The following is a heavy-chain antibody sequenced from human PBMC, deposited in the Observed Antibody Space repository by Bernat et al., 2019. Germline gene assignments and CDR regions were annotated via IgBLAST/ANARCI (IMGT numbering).Heavy chain of an antibody. V-gene: IGHV3-30-3*01. J-gene: IGHJ3*02. CDR3: ARPRDSNGWYRAFDI. CDR2: ISYDGNIK. Sequence: QVQLVESGGGVVQPGKSLKLSCTASGFTFSSYAMNWVRQAPGKGLEWVAVISYDGNIKYYADSVKGRFTVSRDNSKTTLYLQMTSLTTEDTAEYYCARPRDSNGWYRAFDIWGQGTMVTVSS. CDR1: GFTFSSYA. D-gene: IGHD6-19*01.